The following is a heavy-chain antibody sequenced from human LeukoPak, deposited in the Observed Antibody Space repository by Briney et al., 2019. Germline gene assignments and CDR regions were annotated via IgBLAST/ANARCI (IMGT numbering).Heavy chain of an antibody. Sequence: SETLSLTCTVSGESISSFYWTWIRQPAGKGLEWIGRIYTSGSTNYNPSLKSRVTMSVDTSKNQFSLKLSSLTAADTAVYYCARPQLTYWYFDLWGRGTLVTVSS. D-gene: IGHD6-13*01. CDR2: IYTSGST. V-gene: IGHV4-4*07. CDR3: ARPQLTYWYFDL. CDR1: GESISSFY. J-gene: IGHJ2*01.